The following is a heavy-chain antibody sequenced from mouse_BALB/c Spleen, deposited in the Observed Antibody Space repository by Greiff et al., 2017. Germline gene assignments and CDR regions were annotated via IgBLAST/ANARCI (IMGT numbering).Heavy chain of an antibody. J-gene: IGHJ3*01. V-gene: IGHV2-9*02. CDR1: GFSLTSYG. Sequence: VQLVESGPGLVAPSQSLSITCTVSGFSLTSYGVHWVRQPPGKGLEWLGVIWAGGSTNYNSALMSRLSISKDNSKSQVFLKMNSLQTDDTAMYYCARLGSSYLFAYWGQGTLVTVSA. D-gene: IGHD1-1*01. CDR3: ARLGSSYLFAY. CDR2: IWAGGST.